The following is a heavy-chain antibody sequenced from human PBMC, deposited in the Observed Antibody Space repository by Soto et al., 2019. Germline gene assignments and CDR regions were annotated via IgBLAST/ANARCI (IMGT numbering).Heavy chain of an antibody. V-gene: IGHV4-4*02. J-gene: IGHJ5*01. D-gene: IGHD3-3*02. CDR1: AESLRTERW. CDR3: ARARRLHLFDS. Sequence: PSQTLCHTWAVSAESLRTERWWVCLRQLPGTGLEWIGEIKHTGDANANPALRSRVSMSVDRTKNQFFLNLRSVSAADTAVYFCARARRLHLFDSWGKGTLVTVS. CDR2: IKHTGDA.